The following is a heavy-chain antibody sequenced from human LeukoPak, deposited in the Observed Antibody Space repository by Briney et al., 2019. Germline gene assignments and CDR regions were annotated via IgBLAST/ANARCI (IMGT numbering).Heavy chain of an antibody. Sequence: GGSLRLSCAGSGFNFSSFVMTWVRQAPGKGLEWVSSISASGRSTYYADSVKGRFTISRDNSKNTLYLQVNSLRAEDTAVYHCAKKSPIFGVVIPLFDYWGQGTLVSVSS. CDR1: GFNFSSFV. CDR2: ISASGRST. D-gene: IGHD3-3*01. V-gene: IGHV3-23*01. CDR3: AKKSPIFGVVIPLFDY. J-gene: IGHJ4*02.